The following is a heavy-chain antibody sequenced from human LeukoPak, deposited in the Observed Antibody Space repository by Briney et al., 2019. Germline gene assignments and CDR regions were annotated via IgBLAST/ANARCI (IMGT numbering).Heavy chain of an antibody. CDR2: INHSGSP. D-gene: IGHD3-3*01. V-gene: IGHV4-34*01. Sequence: SETLSLTCAVYGGSFSDYYWIWICQPPGKGLEWIGEINHSGSPNNNPSLKSRVSISFDTSKNQFSLKLTSVTAADTAVYYCGSRRTAMFGVIKGPIDYWGQGTLVTVSS. CDR3: GSRRTAMFGVIKGPIDY. J-gene: IGHJ4*02. CDR1: GGSFSDYY.